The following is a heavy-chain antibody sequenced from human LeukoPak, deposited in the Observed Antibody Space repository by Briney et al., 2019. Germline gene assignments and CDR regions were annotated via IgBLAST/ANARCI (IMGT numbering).Heavy chain of an antibody. CDR3: AREDYYGSGSSLNWFDP. D-gene: IGHD3-10*01. Sequence: ASVKASCKASGYTFTSYYMHWVRQAPGQGLEWMGIINPSGGSTSYAQKFQGRVTMTRDTSTSTVYMELSSLRSEDTAVYYCAREDYYGSGSSLNWFDPWGQGTLVTVSS. CDR2: INPSGGST. J-gene: IGHJ5*02. CDR1: GYTFTSYY. V-gene: IGHV1-46*01.